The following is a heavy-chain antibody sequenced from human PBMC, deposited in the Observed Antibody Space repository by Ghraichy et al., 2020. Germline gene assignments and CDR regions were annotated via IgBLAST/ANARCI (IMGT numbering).Heavy chain of an antibody. CDR2: ISAYNGNT. D-gene: IGHD5-12*01. J-gene: IGHJ5*02. Sequence: ASVKVSCKASGYTFTSYGISWVRQAPGQGLEWMGWISAYNGNTNYAQKLQGRVPMTTDTSTSKAYMELRSLRSDDTAVYYCARAGPRSHPYLRGYSGYAPEIDWFDPWGQGTLVTVSS. CDR3: ARAGPRSHPYLRGYSGYAPEIDWFDP. V-gene: IGHV1-18*01. CDR1: GYTFTSYG.